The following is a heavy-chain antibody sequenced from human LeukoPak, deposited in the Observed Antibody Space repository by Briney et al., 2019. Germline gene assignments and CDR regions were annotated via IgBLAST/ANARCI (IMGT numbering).Heavy chain of an antibody. CDR2: IIPIFGTA. D-gene: IGHD2-2*02. CDR1: GGTFSSYA. J-gene: IGHJ3*02. V-gene: IGHV1-69*05. Sequence: SVKVSCKASGGTFSSYAISWVRQAPGQGLEWMGGIIPIFGTANYAQKFQGRVTITTDESTSTAYMELSSLRSEDTAVYYCADTYCSSTSWYKHDAFDIWGQGTMVTVSS. CDR3: ADTYCSSTSWYKHDAFDI.